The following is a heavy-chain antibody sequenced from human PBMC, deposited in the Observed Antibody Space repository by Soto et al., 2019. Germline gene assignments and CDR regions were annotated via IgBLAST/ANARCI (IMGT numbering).Heavy chain of an antibody. V-gene: IGHV4-31*03. J-gene: IGHJ5*02. Sequence: QVQLQESGPGLVKPSQTLSLTCTVSGGSISDGYYWSWIRQYPGKGLEWIGSISYSGSTSYNPSLKSRLTISVDRSKSQFSLNLSSVTAADTAVYYCARRDRSGYSYWLDTWGQGTLVTVSS. D-gene: IGHD3-22*01. CDR3: ARRDRSGYSYWLDT. CDR2: ISYSGST. CDR1: GGSISDGYY.